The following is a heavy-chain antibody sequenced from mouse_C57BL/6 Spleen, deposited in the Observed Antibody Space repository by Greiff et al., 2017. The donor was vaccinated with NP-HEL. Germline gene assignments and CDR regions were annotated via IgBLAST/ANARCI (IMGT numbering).Heavy chain of an antibody. CDR3: ARGYGAYYYAMDY. Sequence: EVQVVESGGGLVQPGGSLKLSCAASGFTFSDYYMYWVRQTPEKRLEWVAYISNGGGSTYYPDTVKGRFTISRDNAKNTLYLQMSRLKSEDTAMYYCARGYGAYYYAMDYWGQGTSVTVSS. CDR1: GFTFSDYY. J-gene: IGHJ4*01. V-gene: IGHV5-12*01. D-gene: IGHD1-1*01. CDR2: ISNGGGST.